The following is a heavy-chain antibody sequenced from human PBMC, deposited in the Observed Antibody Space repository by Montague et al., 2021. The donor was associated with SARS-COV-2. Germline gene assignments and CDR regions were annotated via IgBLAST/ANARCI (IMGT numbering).Heavy chain of an antibody. CDR3: ARDLGVLAFDI. V-gene: IGHV3-30*04. Sequence: SLRLSCAASGFTFSSYAMHWVRQAPGKGLEWVAVISYDGSNKYYADSVKGRFTISRDNSKNTLYLQMNSLRAEDTAVYYCARDLGVLAFDIWGQGPMVTVSS. CDR2: ISYDGSNK. D-gene: IGHD3-16*01. CDR1: GFTFSSYA. J-gene: IGHJ3*02.